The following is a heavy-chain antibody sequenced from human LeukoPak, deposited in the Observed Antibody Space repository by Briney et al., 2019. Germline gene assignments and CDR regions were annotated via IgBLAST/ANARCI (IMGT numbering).Heavy chain of an antibody. CDR1: GFTFSSYS. V-gene: IGHV3-21*01. J-gene: IGHJ3*02. D-gene: IGHD2-21*02. CDR2: ISSSSSYI. Sequence: PGGSLRLSCAASGFTFSSYSMNWVRQAPGKGLEWVSSISSSSSYIYYADSVKGRFTISRDNAKNSLYLQMNSLRAEDTAVYYCARSGGRTARGAFDIWGQGTMVTVSS. CDR3: ARSGGRTARGAFDI.